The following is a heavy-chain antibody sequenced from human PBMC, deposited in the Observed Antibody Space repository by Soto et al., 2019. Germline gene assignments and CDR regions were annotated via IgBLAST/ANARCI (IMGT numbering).Heavy chain of an antibody. CDR1: GYTFTSYG. J-gene: IGHJ3*02. CDR2: ISAYNGNT. Sequence: QVQLVQSGAEVKKPGASVKVSCKASGYTFTSYGISWVRQAPGQGLEWMGWISAYNGNTNYAQKLQGRVTMTTDTSTSTAYMELSSLRSDDTAVYYCARVVEYCSGGSCFNSAFDIWGQGTMVTVSS. V-gene: IGHV1-18*01. D-gene: IGHD2-15*01. CDR3: ARVVEYCSGGSCFNSAFDI.